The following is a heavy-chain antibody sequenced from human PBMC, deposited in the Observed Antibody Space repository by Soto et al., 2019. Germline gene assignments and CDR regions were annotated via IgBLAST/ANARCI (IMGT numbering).Heavy chain of an antibody. CDR2: INPDGSAT. CDR3: ARVKSGSYDWFDP. V-gene: IGHV3-74*03. Sequence: EVQLVESGGGLVQPGGSLRLSCVASGFTFSYYWMHWVRQAPGKGLVWVSRINPDGSATTYTDSVKGRFTISRDNAMNTLYLQMNSLSAEDTAVYYCARVKSGSYDWFDPWGQGTLVTVSS. CDR1: GFTFSYYW. D-gene: IGHD1-26*01. J-gene: IGHJ5*02.